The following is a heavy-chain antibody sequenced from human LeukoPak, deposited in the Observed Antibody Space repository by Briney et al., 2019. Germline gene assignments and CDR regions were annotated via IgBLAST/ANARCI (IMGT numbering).Heavy chain of an antibody. V-gene: IGHV5-51*01. D-gene: IGHD2-2*01. CDR1: GYSFTSYW. CDR3: ARHASCSSTSCYVGPFDY. J-gene: IGHJ4*02. Sequence: GESLKISCKGSGYSFTSYWIGWVRQMPGKGLEWMGIIYPGDSDTRYSPSFQGQVTISADKSISTAYLQWSSLKASDTAMYYCARHASCSSTSCYVGPFDYWGQGTLVTVSS. CDR2: IYPGDSDT.